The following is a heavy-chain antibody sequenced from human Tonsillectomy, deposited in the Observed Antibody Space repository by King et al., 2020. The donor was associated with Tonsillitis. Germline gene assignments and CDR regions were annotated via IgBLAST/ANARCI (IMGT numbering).Heavy chain of an antibody. CDR1: GFTFSTYN. V-gene: IGHV3-48*02. J-gene: IGHJ4*02. CDR3: ARIWSAYGEYTYVDD. CDR2: ISSGSRTM. Sequence: VQLVESGGGLVQPGGSLRLSCAASGFTFSTYNMTWVRQAPGKGLEWVSYISSGSRTMYYADSVKGRFTISRDNAKYSLYLQMNSLRDEDTAVYYCARIWSAYGEYTYVDDWGQGTLVTVSA. D-gene: IGHD4-17*01.